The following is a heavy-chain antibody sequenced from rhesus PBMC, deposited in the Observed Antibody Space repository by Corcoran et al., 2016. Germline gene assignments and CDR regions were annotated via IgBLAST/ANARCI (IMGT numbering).Heavy chain of an antibody. CDR2: ISGSSGST. CDR3: ARVGYWGGYYFDY. D-gene: IGHD3-34*01. CDR1: GGSVRSSNW. Sequence: QVQLQESGPGLVKPSETLSLTCAVSGGSVRSSNWWSWIRQPPGKGLEWIGDISGSSGSTYYNPSLKSRVTISTDTSKNQFSLKLSSVTAADTAVYYCARVGYWGGYYFDYWGQGVLVTVSS. V-gene: IGHV4-65*01. J-gene: IGHJ4*01.